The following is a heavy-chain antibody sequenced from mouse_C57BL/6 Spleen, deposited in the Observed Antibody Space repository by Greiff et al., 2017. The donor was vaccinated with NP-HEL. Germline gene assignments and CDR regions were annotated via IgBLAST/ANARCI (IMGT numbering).Heavy chain of an antibody. Sequence: EVQLQQSGPELVKPGASVKISCKASGYTFTDYYMNWVKQSHGKSLEWIGDINPNNGGTSYNQKFKGKATLTVDKSSSTAYMELRSLTSEDSAVYYGARAHYYGSSYVWCAYGGQGTLGTVSA. CDR2: INPNNGGT. V-gene: IGHV1-26*01. CDR1: GYTFTDYY. J-gene: IGHJ3*01. CDR3: ARAHYYGSSYVWCAY. D-gene: IGHD1-1*01.